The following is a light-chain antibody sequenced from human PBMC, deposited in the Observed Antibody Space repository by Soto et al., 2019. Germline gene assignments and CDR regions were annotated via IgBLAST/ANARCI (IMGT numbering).Light chain of an antibody. J-gene: IGLJ1*01. CDR2: EVS. V-gene: IGLV2-14*01. CDR1: SVGASNY. Sequence: QYALIQPASVSGSPGQSITISCTGTSVGASNYVSWYQHHPHRAPKLLIYEVSYRPSGVSNRFSGSKSGNTASLTISGLQAEDEADYYCSSYTSSNTLEVFGIGTKVTVL. CDR3: SSYTSSNTLEV.